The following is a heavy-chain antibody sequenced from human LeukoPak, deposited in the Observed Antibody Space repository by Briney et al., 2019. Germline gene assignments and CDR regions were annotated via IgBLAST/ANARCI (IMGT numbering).Heavy chain of an antibody. CDR3: VKDSYDNTGYEYFQH. D-gene: IGHD3-16*01. V-gene: IGHV3-64D*08. J-gene: IGHJ1*01. CDR2: ISSNGGST. Sequence: PGGSLRLSCSASGFTFGNYVMYWVRQAPGKGLECVSGISSNGGSTYYADSVKGRFTISRDNSKNTLYLQMSSLRVEDTAVYYCVKDSYDNTGYEYFQHWGQGTLVTGSS. CDR1: GFTFGNYV.